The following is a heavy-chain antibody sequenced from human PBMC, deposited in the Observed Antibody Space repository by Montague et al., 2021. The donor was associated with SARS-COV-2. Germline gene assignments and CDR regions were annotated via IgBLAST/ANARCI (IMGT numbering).Heavy chain of an antibody. CDR1: GGSIRSYY. J-gene: IGHJ4*02. Sequence: SETLSLTCTVSGGSIRSYYWSWIRQTPGKGLEWIGYIYYDGSTNXNPSLKSRVTMSVDPSKNQFSLRLSSVTAADTAVYYCARYGSYFEHWGQGTLVTVSS. D-gene: IGHD1-26*01. V-gene: IGHV4-59*03. CDR3: ARYGSYFEH. CDR2: IYYDGST.